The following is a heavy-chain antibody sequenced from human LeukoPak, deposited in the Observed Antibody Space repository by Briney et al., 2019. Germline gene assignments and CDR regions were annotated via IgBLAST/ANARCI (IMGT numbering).Heavy chain of an antibody. Sequence: GGSLRLSCAVSGFTFSDHYMDWVRQAPGKGLEWVANIKQDGSEKYYVDSVKGRFTISRDNAKNSLYLQMNSLRAEDTAVYYCARDMTVAGYWGQGTLVTVSS. V-gene: IGHV3-7*01. CDR2: IKQDGSEK. CDR3: ARDMTVAGY. D-gene: IGHD6-19*01. CDR1: GFTFSDHY. J-gene: IGHJ4*02.